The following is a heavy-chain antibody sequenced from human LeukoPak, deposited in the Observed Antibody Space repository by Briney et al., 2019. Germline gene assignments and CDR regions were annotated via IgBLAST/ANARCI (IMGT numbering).Heavy chain of an antibody. V-gene: IGHV1-2*04. D-gene: IGHD3-10*01. CDR2: INPNSGGT. CDR3: ARDKAYGSGSYDY. Sequence: ASVKVSCKASGYTFTGYCMHWVRQAPGQGLEWMGWINPNSGGTNYAQKFQGWVTMTRATSISTAYMELSRLRSDDTAVYYCARDKAYGSGSYDYWGQGTLVTVSS. CDR1: GYTFTGYC. J-gene: IGHJ4*02.